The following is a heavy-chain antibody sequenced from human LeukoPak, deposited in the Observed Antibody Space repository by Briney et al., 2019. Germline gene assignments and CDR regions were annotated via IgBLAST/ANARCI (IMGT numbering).Heavy chain of an antibody. Sequence: PGGSLRLSCAASGFTFSNAWMSWVRQAPGKGLEWIGEINHSGSTNYNPSLKSRVTISVDTSKNQFSLKLSSVTAADTAVYYCAREEAPVNRSHFGIYWGQGTLVTVSS. J-gene: IGHJ4*02. CDR3: AREEAPVNRSHFGIY. V-gene: IGHV4-34*01. D-gene: IGHD3-10*01. CDR1: GFTFSNAW. CDR2: INHSGST.